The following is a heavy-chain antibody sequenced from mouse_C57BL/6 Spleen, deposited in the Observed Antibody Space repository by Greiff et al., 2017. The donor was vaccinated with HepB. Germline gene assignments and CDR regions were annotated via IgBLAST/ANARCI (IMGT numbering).Heavy chain of an antibody. V-gene: IGHV5-16*01. CDR1: GFTFSDYY. D-gene: IGHD1-1*01. J-gene: IGHJ2*01. Sequence: EVNVVESEGGLVQPGSSMKLSCTASGFTFSDYYMAWVRQVPEKGLEWVANINYDGSSTYYLDSLKSRFIISRDNAKNILYLQMSSLKSEDTATYYCARDRGYGSYFDYWGQGTTLTVSS. CDR2: INYDGSST. CDR3: ARDRGYGSYFDY.